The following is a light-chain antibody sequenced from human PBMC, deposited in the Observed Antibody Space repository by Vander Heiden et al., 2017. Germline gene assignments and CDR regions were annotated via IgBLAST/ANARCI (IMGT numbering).Light chain of an antibody. J-gene: IGKJ5*01. CDR1: QRVSSN. CDR3: QQYKNCPPIT. Sequence: EIVMTQSPATLSASPGERATLARRASQRVSSNLAWYQQKPGQAPRLLIYGASTRATGIPARFSGSGYGTEFTLTISSRQSEDFAVYYCQQYKNCPPITFGQGTPLEIK. V-gene: IGKV3-15*01. CDR2: GAS.